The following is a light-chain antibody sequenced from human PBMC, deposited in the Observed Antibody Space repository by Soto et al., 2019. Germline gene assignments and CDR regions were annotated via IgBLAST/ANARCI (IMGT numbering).Light chain of an antibody. CDR2: DAS. V-gene: IGKV3-20*01. Sequence: EIVLTHSPDTLSLSPGDRATLSCRASLTVTNNYLAWYQQKAGQAPRIVIYDASTRATGIPDRCSASGYGTDFTLTNSRLEPEDFAVYFCQQYASAPLTFGQGTKVEVK. CDR3: QQYASAPLT. J-gene: IGKJ1*01. CDR1: LTVTNNY.